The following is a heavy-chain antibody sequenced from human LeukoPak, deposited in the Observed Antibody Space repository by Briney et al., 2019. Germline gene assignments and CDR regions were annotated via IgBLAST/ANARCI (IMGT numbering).Heavy chain of an antibody. J-gene: IGHJ5*02. CDR3: ARGALGYCSSTSCFHPAWFDP. Sequence: RASVKVSCKASGYTFTSYDINWVRQATGQGLEWMGCMNPNSGNTGYAQKFQGRVTVTRNTSISTAYMELSSLTSEDTAVYYCARGALGYCSSTSCFHPAWFDPWGQGTLVTVSS. V-gene: IGHV1-8*01. CDR2: MNPNSGNT. D-gene: IGHD2-2*01. CDR1: GYTFTSYD.